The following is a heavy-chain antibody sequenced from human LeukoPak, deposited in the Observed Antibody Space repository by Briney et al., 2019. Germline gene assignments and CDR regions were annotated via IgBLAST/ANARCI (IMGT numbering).Heavy chain of an antibody. V-gene: IGHV3-23*01. CDR3: ARRSGIAVAGAFDY. CDR2: ISGSGDST. CDR1: GFTFSTYN. Sequence: GGSLRLSCVVSGFTFSTYNMNWVRQAPGKGLEWVSGISGSGDSTYYADSVKGRFTISRDNSKNTLYLQMNSLRAEDTAVYYCARRSGIAVAGAFDYWGQGTLVTVSS. J-gene: IGHJ4*02. D-gene: IGHD6-19*01.